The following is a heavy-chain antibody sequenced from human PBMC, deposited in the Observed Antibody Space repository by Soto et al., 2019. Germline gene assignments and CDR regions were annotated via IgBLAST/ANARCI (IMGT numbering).Heavy chain of an antibody. V-gene: IGHV4-59*01. CDR3: ARGPYCSGGSCYSGYYYYYYMDV. CDR2: IYYSGST. Sequence: SETLSLTCTVSGGSISSYYWSWIRQPPGKGLEWIGYIYYSGSTNYNPSLKSRVTISVDTSKNQFSLKLSSVTAADTAVYYCARGPYCSGGSCYSGYYYYYYMDVWGKGTTVTVSS. CDR1: GGSISSYY. D-gene: IGHD2-15*01. J-gene: IGHJ6*03.